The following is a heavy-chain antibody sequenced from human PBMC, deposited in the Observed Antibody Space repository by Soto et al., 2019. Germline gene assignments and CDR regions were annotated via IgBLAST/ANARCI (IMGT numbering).Heavy chain of an antibody. CDR1: GFNFKKFA. J-gene: IGHJ4*02. CDR3: AKADGQQWLIPHLDN. D-gene: IGHD6-19*01. CDR2: ISCCGGSA. V-gene: IGHV3-23*01. Sequence: GGSLRLSCVASGFNFKKFAMAWVRQAAGEGLGWVSGISCCGGSASYADSVKGRFSIARDDSKNTVSLQLNSLRVEDTAQYYCAKADGQQWLIPHLDNWGQGTLVTVSS.